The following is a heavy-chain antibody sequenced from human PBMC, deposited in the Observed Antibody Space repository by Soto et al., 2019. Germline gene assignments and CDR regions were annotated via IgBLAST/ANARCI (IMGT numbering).Heavy chain of an antibody. CDR1: GNSMFNYY. Sequence: QVHLQESGPGLVKPSGTLSLICTVSGNSMFNYYWSWIRQPAGKGLEWIGRVYTDGTAIYNPSLKSRVTMSVDMSKNPFSLNVNSVTAADTAVYYCAKGVFVDGDYMHHVMDVWVQGATVIVS. CDR2: VYTDGTA. J-gene: IGHJ6*02. CDR3: AKGVFVDGDYMHHVMDV. D-gene: IGHD4-17*01. V-gene: IGHV4-4*07.